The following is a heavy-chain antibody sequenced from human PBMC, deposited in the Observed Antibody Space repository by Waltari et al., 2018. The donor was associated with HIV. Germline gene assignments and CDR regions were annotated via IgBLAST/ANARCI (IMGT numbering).Heavy chain of an antibody. J-gene: IGHJ4*02. CDR1: GYSFTSYC. CDR3: ASAYSSSWYRGDYFDY. CDR2: IDPGESAT. Sequence: EVQLVQSGAEVKKPGESLKISCKGSGYSFTSYCIGWVRQMPGKGLAWIGIIDPGESATRYSPSFQGQVTISADKSISTAYLQWISLKASDTAMYYCASAYSSSWYRGDYFDYWGQGTLVTVSS. D-gene: IGHD6-13*01. V-gene: IGHV5-51*03.